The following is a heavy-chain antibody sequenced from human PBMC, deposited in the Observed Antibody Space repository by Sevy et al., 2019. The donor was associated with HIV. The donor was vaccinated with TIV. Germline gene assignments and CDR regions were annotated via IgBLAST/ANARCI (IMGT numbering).Heavy chain of an antibody. D-gene: IGHD6-6*01. J-gene: IGHJ3*02. V-gene: IGHV3-13*01. CDR2: IGSAGDT. CDR3: ARGGSIAARVLEYAFDI. CDR1: GFTFSSYD. Sequence: GGSLRLSCAASGFTFSSYDMHWVRQATGKGLEWLSAIGSAGDTYYPGSVKGRFTISRENAKKSLYLEMNSLRAGDTAVYYCARGGSIAARVLEYAFDIWGQGTMVTVSS.